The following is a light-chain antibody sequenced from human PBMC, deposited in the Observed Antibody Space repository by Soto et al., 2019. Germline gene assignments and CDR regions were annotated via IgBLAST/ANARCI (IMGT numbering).Light chain of an antibody. Sequence: EIVMTQSPATLSVSPGERATLSCRASQSVSSNLAWYQQKPGQAPRLLIYGASTRATGIPARFSGSGSGTEFTLTISSLQSEDFAVYYCQKYSYWPQFTFGPGTKVDIK. J-gene: IGKJ3*01. V-gene: IGKV3-15*01. CDR3: QKYSYWPQFT. CDR1: QSVSSN. CDR2: GAS.